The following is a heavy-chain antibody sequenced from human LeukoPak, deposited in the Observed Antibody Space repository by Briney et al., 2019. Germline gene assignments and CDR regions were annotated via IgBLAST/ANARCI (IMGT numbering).Heavy chain of an antibody. Sequence: GGSLRLSCSASGFTFSDYAIHWVRQAPGKGLEWVAVISSDGTNKYYAESVRGRFTISRDNSANTLYLYMNSLTGADTSVYYCTLTTLAGVYYFDYWGQGTLVTVSS. CDR3: TLTTLAGVYYFDY. CDR2: ISSDGTNK. V-gene: IGHV3-30*04. D-gene: IGHD1/OR15-1a*01. J-gene: IGHJ4*02. CDR1: GFTFSDYA.